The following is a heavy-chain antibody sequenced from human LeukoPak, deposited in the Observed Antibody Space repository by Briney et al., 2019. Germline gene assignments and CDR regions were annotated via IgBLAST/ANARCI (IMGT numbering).Heavy chain of an antibody. CDR1: GGTFSSYA. Sequence: ASVKVSCKASGGTFSSYAISWVRQAPGQGLEWMGGFDPEDGETIYAQKFQGRVTMTEDTSTDTAYMELSSLRSEDTAVYYCATRTWIQLWLFDYWGQGTLVTVSS. J-gene: IGHJ4*02. CDR3: ATRTWIQLWLFDY. CDR2: FDPEDGET. D-gene: IGHD5-18*01. V-gene: IGHV1-24*01.